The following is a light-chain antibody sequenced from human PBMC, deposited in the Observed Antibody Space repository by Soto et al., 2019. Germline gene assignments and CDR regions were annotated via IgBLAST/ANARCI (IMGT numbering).Light chain of an antibody. V-gene: IGKV2-28*01. CDR2: LGS. CDR3: MPALQTPYT. CDR1: QSLLHSNGYNY. J-gene: IGKJ2*01. Sequence: DIVMTQSPLSLPVTPGEPASISCRSSQSLLHSNGYNYLDWYLQKPGQSPQLLIYLGSNRASGVPDRFSGSGSGTDFTLKISRVEAEDVGVYYCMPALQTPYTSGQGTKLEIK.